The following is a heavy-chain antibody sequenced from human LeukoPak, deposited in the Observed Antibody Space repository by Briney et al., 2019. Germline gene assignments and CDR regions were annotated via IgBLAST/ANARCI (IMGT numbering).Heavy chain of an antibody. CDR2: FDPKDAET. V-gene: IGHV1-24*01. J-gene: IGHJ4*02. D-gene: IGHD3-22*01. CDR1: GYTLTEVS. Sequence: ASVKVSSKVSGYTLTEVSVHWVRQAPGKGLEWMGGFDPKDAETIHAQKFQGRVTMTEDTSTDTAYMELSSLRSEDTAVYYCATITYYHDSSGTFDYWGQGTLVTVSS. CDR3: ATITYYHDSSGTFDY.